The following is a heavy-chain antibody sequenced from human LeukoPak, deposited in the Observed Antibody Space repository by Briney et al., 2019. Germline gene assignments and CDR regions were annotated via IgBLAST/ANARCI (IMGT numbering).Heavy chain of an antibody. Sequence: GGSLRLSCAASGFTVSSNYMSWVRQAPGKGLEWVSVIYSGGSTYYADSVKGRFTISRDNPKNTLYLQMNSLRAEDTAVYYCARLYSGFANYYYYYMDVWGKGTTVTISS. J-gene: IGHJ6*03. CDR2: IYSGGST. D-gene: IGHD5-12*01. CDR1: GFTVSSNY. CDR3: ARLYSGFANYYYYYMDV. V-gene: IGHV3-53*01.